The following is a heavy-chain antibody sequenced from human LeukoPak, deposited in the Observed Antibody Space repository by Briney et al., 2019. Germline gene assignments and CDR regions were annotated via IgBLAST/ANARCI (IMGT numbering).Heavy chain of an antibody. J-gene: IGHJ3*02. D-gene: IGHD3-22*01. CDR3: ATNYYDSSGPNDAFDI. CDR2: FDPEDGET. CDR1: GYTFTGYY. V-gene: IGHV1-24*01. Sequence: ASVKVSCKASGYTFTGYYMHWVRQAPGQGLEWMGGFDPEDGETIYAQKFQGRVTMTEDTSTDTAYMELSSLRSEDTAVYYCATNYYDSSGPNDAFDIWGQGTMVTVSS.